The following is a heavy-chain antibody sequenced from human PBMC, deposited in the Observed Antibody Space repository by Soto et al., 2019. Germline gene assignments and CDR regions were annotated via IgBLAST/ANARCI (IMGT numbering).Heavy chain of an antibody. V-gene: IGHV1-2*02. CDR1: GYTFTGYY. J-gene: IGHJ6*02. CDR3: ARPYYDFWSGYSRYGMDV. D-gene: IGHD3-3*01. Sequence: ASVKVSCKASGYTFTGYYTHWVRQAPGQGLEWMGWINPNSGGTNYAQKFQGRVTMTRDTSISTAYMELSRLRSDDTAVYYRARPYYDFWSGYSRYGMDVWGQGTTVTVSS. CDR2: INPNSGGT.